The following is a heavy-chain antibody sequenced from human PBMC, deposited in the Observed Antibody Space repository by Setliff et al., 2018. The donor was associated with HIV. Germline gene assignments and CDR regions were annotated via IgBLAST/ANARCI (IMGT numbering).Heavy chain of an antibody. Sequence: PSETLSLTCTVSGASISSYYWNRFRQPAGKGLESLGRIYASGNMIYNPSLKSRVTMSADTSRNQLSLKLSSVTAADTAVYYCARGIGTRYNYYMDVWGIGTTVTVSS. CDR2: IYASGNM. D-gene: IGHD1-20*01. J-gene: IGHJ6*03. CDR3: ARGIGTRYNYYMDV. V-gene: IGHV4-4*07. CDR1: GASISSYY.